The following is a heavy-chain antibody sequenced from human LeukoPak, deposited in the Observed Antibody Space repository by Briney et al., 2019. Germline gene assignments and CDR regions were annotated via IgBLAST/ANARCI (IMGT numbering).Heavy chain of an antibody. CDR3: AREGSSGSSHYYYYMDV. D-gene: IGHD6-19*01. J-gene: IGHJ6*03. CDR2: IIPIFGTA. CDR1: GYTFTSYG. V-gene: IGHV1-69*06. Sequence: SVKVSCKASGYTFTSYGISWVRQAPGQGLEWMGGIIPIFGTASYAQKFQGRVTITADKSTSTAYMELSSLRSEDTAVYYCAREGSSGSSHYYYYMDVWGKGTTVTVSS.